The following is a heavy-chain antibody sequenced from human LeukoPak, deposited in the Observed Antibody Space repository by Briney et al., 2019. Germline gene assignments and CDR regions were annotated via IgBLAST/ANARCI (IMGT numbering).Heavy chain of an antibody. D-gene: IGHD6-13*01. CDR1: GYSISSGYY. Sequence: PSETLSLTCTVSGYSISSGYYWGWIRQPPGKGLEWIGSIYHSGSTYYNPSLKSRVTISVDTSKNQFSLKLSSVTAADTAVYYCARVIAAAGHFDYWGQGTLVTVSS. J-gene: IGHJ4*02. CDR2: IYHSGST. V-gene: IGHV4-38-2*02. CDR3: ARVIAAAGHFDY.